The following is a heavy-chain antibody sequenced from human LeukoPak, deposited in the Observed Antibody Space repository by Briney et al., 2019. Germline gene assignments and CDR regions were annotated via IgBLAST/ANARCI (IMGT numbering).Heavy chain of an antibody. CDR3: AKREGTYYYYYMDV. CDR1: GFTFDDYG. Sequence: GGSLRLSCAASGFTFDDYGMSWVRQAPGKGLEWVSAISGSGGSTYYADSVKGRFTISRDNSKNTLYLQMNSLRAEDTAVYYCAKREGTYYYYYMDVWGKGTTVTISS. J-gene: IGHJ6*03. V-gene: IGHV3-23*01. CDR2: ISGSGGST. D-gene: IGHD1-26*01.